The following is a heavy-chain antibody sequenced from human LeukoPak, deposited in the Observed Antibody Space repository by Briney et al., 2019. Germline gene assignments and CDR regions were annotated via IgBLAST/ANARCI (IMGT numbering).Heavy chain of an antibody. J-gene: IGHJ4*02. CDR1: GGTFSSYA. D-gene: IGHD5-18*01. Sequence: SVKVSCKASGGTFSSYAITWVRQAPGQGLEWMGGIIPIFGTTNYAQKFQGRVTITADKSTSTAYMELSSLRSEDTAVYYCASEEGYSYGSFDYWGQGTLVTVSS. V-gene: IGHV1-69*06. CDR2: IIPIFGTT. CDR3: ASEEGYSYGSFDY.